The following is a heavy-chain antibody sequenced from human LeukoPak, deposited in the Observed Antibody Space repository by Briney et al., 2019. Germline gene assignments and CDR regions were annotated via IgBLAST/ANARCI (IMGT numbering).Heavy chain of an antibody. J-gene: IGHJ5*02. CDR3: AREGRSGSYLGRFDP. D-gene: IGHD1-26*01. CDR1: GFTFSDYY. CDR2: ISTSVTYT. Sequence: GGSLRLSCAASGFTFSDYYMSWIRHAPGRGLEWVSYISTSVTYTECADSVKGRFTISRDNAKNSLYLQMNSLRAEDTAVYYCAREGRSGSYLGRFDPWGQGTLVTVSS. V-gene: IGHV3-11*05.